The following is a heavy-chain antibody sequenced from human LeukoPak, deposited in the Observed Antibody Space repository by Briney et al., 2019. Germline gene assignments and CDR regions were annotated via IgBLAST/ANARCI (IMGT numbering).Heavy chain of an antibody. CDR2: ISGSGGST. CDR1: GLTFSSYA. CDR3: AEAPRDRAGDSY. D-gene: IGHD1-14*01. V-gene: IGHV3-23*01. J-gene: IGHJ4*02. Sequence: GGSLRLSCAASGLTFSSYAMSWVRQAPGKGLEWVSAISGSGGSTYYADSVKGRFTISRDNSKNTLCLQMNSLRAEDTAVYYCAEAPRDRAGDSYGGQGTLVTVSS.